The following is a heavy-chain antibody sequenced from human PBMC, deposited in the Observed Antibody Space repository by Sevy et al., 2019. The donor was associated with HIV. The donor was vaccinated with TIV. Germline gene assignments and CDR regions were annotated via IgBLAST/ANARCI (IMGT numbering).Heavy chain of an antibody. CDR3: AHETFGRFES. D-gene: IGHD3-16*01. Sequence: GGSLRLSCAASGFTFSANGMNWVRQAPGKGLEWVANIKGDGSEKHYVDSVEGRFTISRDNAKNLLYLQMNSLRVEDTAVYYCAHETFGRFESWGQGTLVTVSS. CDR2: IKGDGSEK. CDR1: GFTFSANG. V-gene: IGHV3-7*01. J-gene: IGHJ4*02.